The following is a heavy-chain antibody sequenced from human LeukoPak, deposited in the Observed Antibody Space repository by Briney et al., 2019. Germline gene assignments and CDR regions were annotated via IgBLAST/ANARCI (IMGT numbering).Heavy chain of an antibody. CDR1: GGSFSGYY. J-gene: IGHJ4*02. CDR2: INHSGST. Sequence: SETLSLTCAVYGGSFSGYYWSWIPQPPGKGREWIGEINHSGSTNYNPSLKSRVTISVDTSKNQFSLKLSSVTAADTAVYYCARVTLSGWYGYYWGQGTLVTVSS. V-gene: IGHV4-34*01. CDR3: ARVTLSGWYGYY. D-gene: IGHD6-19*01.